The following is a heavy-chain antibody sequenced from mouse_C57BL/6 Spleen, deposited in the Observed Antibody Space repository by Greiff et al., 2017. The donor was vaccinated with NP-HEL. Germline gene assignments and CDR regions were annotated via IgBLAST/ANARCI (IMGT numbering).Heavy chain of an antibody. CDR2: IDPSDSET. CDR1: GYTFTSYW. CDR3: ARGLRSSFAYYAMDY. J-gene: IGHJ4*01. D-gene: IGHD1-1*01. V-gene: IGHV1-52*01. Sequence: QVQLQQPGAELVRPGSSVKLSCKASGYTFTSYWMHWVKQRPIQGLEWIGNIDPSDSETHSNQKFKDKATLTVDKSSSTAYMQLSSLTSEDSAVYYCARGLRSSFAYYAMDYWGQGTSVTVSS.